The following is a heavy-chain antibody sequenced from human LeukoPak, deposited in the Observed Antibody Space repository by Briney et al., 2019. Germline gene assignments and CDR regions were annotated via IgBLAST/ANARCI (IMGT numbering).Heavy chain of an antibody. Sequence: ASVKVSCKASGYTFTGYYMHWVRQAPGQGLEWMGWINPNSGGTNYAQKLQGRVTMTTDTSTSTAYMELRSLRSDDTAVYYCARDRGAAPYYFDYWGQGTLVTVSS. V-gene: IGHV1-2*02. D-gene: IGHD6-6*01. CDR3: ARDRGAAPYYFDY. CDR2: INPNSGGT. CDR1: GYTFTGYY. J-gene: IGHJ4*02.